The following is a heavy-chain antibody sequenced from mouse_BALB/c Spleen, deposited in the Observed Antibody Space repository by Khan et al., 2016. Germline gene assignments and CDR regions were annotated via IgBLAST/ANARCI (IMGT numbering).Heavy chain of an antibody. CDR3: ATKVDYLDY. Sequence: EVELVESGGGLVKPGGSLKFSCAASGFTFSSYAMSWVRQTPEKRLEWVASISSGGSSFYPDILKDRFTISRANARNILYLQMSSLRSEDTAMYYCATKVDYLDYWGQGTTLTVSS. J-gene: IGHJ2*01. CDR2: ISSGGSS. CDR1: GFTFSSYA. V-gene: IGHV5-6-5*01.